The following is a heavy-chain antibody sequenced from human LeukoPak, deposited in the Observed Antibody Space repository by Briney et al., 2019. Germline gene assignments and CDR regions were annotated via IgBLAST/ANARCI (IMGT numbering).Heavy chain of an antibody. V-gene: IGHV3-53*01. CDR2: ITGTGGK. Sequence: GGSLRLSCAVSGFTLTNHGVSWFRQAPGKGLEWVSIITGTGGKYYGDSVKGRFTISRDNSKNTLYLQMNSLRAEDTAVYYCARDNTYYYDYWGQGTLVTVSS. CDR1: GFTLTNHG. D-gene: IGHD2/OR15-2a*01. CDR3: ARDNTYYYDY. J-gene: IGHJ4*02.